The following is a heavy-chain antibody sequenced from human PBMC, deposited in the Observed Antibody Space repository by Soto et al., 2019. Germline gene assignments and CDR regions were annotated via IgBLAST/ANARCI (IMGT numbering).Heavy chain of an antibody. V-gene: IGHV3-74*01. J-gene: IGHJ4*02. Sequence: EVQLVESGGGLVQPGGSLRLSCAASGFTFSNYWLHWVRQAPGKGLVWVSRINFDESTTTYEDSVQGLFTISRDNAKNTRYLQLNSLRAEDTAIYYCVTGGRTAGHVYQFDDWAQGALVTVS. CDR3: VTGGRTAGHVYQFDD. CDR2: INFDESTT. CDR1: GFTFSNYW. D-gene: IGHD3-16*01.